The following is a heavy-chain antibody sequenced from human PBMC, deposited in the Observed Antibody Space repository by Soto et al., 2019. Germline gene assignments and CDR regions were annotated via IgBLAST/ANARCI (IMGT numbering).Heavy chain of an antibody. D-gene: IGHD2-15*01. CDR3: ARDGYCSGGSCYGWFDP. J-gene: IGHJ5*02. Sequence: SETLSLTCTVSGGSISSYYWSWIREPPGKGLEWIGYIYYSGSTNYNPSLKSRVTISVDTSKNQFSLKLSSVTAADTAVYYCARDGYCSGGSCYGWFDPWGQGTLVTVSS. V-gene: IGHV4-59*01. CDR2: IYYSGST. CDR1: GGSISSYY.